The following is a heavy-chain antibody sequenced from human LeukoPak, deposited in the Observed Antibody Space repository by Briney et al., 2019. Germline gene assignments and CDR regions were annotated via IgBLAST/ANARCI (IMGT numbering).Heavy chain of an antibody. D-gene: IGHD6-19*01. CDR3: ARIPGSGWYQIFDY. Sequence: ASVKVSCKASGYTFTSYGMNWVRQAPGQGLEWMGWINTNTGNPTYAQGFTGRFVSSLDTSVSTAYLQISSLKAEDTAVYYCARIPGSGWYQIFDYWGQGTLVTVSS. J-gene: IGHJ4*02. CDR2: INTNTGNP. V-gene: IGHV7-4-1*02. CDR1: GYTFTSYG.